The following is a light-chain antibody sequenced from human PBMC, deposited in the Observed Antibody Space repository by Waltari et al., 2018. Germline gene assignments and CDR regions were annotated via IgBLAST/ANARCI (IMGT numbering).Light chain of an antibody. V-gene: IGKV3-11*01. CDR2: DAS. CDR1: QSVSSY. Sequence: EVVLTQSPATLSLSPGERATLSCRASQSVSSYLAWYQHKPGQAPRLLIYDASNRATDIPARFSGSGSGTDFSLTISSLEPEDFAVYYCQQRINWPPTFGQGTKVEI. J-gene: IGKJ1*01. CDR3: QQRINWPPT.